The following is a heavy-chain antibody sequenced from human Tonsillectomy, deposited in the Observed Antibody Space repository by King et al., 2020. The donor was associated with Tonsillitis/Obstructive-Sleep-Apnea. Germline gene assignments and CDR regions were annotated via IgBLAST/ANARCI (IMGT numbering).Heavy chain of an antibody. D-gene: IGHD3-9*01. CDR2: IYYSGST. J-gene: IGHJ3*02. CDR1: GDSISTYY. Sequence: VQLQESGPGLVKPSETLSLTCTVSGDSISTYYWSWIRPPPGKGLEWIGYIYYSGSTNYTPSLKSRVTISLHTSKNQFSLKLSSVTAADTAVYYCARAYFDILTGYLDDAFDIWGQGTMVTVSS. V-gene: IGHV4-59*08. CDR3: ARAYFDILTGYLDDAFDI.